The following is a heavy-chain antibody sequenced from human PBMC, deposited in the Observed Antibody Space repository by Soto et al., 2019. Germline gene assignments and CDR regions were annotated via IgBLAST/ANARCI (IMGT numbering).Heavy chain of an antibody. D-gene: IGHD3-10*01. CDR1: GYNFMPYG. Sequence: ASVKVSCKASGYNFMPYGVNWVRQAPGQGLEWMGWISPWKGNTNYAQSFQGRVNMTTDTSTSTAYMELRSLTSGDTAVYYCARDLDPSGSYYTDYWGPGTLVTVSS. J-gene: IGHJ4*02. V-gene: IGHV1-18*04. CDR3: ARDLDPSGSYYTDY. CDR2: ISPWKGNT.